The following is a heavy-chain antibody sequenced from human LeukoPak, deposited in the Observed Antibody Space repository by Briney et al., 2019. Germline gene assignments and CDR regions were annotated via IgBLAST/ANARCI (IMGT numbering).Heavy chain of an antibody. J-gene: IGHJ4*02. Sequence: GGSLRLSCAAPGFTVSSNYMSWVCQAPGKGLEWVSVIHTGGTTYYSDSVKGRFTISRDNSKNTLYLQMNGLRTEDTAVYFCARGTPSYSSSQNYFDYWGQGTLVTVSS. V-gene: IGHV3-66*02. D-gene: IGHD6-6*01. CDR3: ARGTPSYSSSQNYFDY. CDR1: GFTVSSNY. CDR2: IHTGGTT.